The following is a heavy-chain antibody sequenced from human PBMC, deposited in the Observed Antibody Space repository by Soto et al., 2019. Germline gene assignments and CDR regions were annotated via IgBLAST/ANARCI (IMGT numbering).Heavy chain of an antibody. V-gene: IGHV1-8*01. J-gene: IGHJ4*02. CDR1: GYTFTEYD. CDR2: VSPENRNA. CDR3: EVTTGY. D-gene: IGHD4-17*01. Sequence: QVQVVQSRAEVKKPGTSVKLSCKTSGYTFTEYDINWVRQAPGQGLEYMGWVSPENRNAGYAPQFRGRVSMTADTSINTVYLELTTLTYEDTAVYYCEVTTGYWGQGTMVTVSS.